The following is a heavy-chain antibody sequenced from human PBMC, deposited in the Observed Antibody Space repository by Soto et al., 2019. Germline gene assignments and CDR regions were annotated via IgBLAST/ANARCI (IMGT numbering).Heavy chain of an antibody. CDR3: AREGENGASGI. V-gene: IGHV3-33*01. Sequence: QVQLVESGGGVVQPGRSLRLSCAASGFTFSNYGMHWVRQAPGKGLERVAVIWYDGNNKYYAESVKGRFTISRGNAKNTRYLQMNILRREDTAVYYWAREGENGASGIWGQGTMVTVSS. CDR2: IWYDGNNK. CDR1: GFTFSNYG. D-gene: IGHD2-8*01. J-gene: IGHJ3*02.